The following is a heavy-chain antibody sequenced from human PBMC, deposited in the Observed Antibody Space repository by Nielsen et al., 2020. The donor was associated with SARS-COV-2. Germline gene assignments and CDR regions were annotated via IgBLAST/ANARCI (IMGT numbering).Heavy chain of an antibody. V-gene: IGHV3-23*01. CDR3: AKGDGNNWSPFLYLDY. J-gene: IGHJ4*02. D-gene: IGHD1-1*01. CDR2: IGTSGT. CDR1: GFTFGSYA. Sequence: GGSLRLSCAASGFTFGSYAMSWVRQAPGKGLEWVSVIGTSGTKYADSVKGRFTISRDNSKNTLYLHMNSLRADDTAVYYCAKGDGNNWSPFLYLDYWGQGTLVTVSS.